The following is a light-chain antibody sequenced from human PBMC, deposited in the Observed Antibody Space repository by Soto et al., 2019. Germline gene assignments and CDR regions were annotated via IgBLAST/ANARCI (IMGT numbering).Light chain of an antibody. V-gene: IGKV3-15*01. CDR3: QQYYTWPPT. J-gene: IGKJ4*01. CDR2: GAS. CDR1: QSVSNN. Sequence: EIVMTQSPATLSASPGERATLSCRASQSVSNNLAWYQQKPGQAPRLLIDGASTRATGIPARFSGSGSGTEFTLTISGLQSDDFAVYYCQQYYTWPPTFGGGTKVDIK.